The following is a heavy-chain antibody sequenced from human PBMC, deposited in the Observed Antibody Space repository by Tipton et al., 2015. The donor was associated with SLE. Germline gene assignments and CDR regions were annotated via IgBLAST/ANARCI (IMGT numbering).Heavy chain of an antibody. D-gene: IGHD3-10*01. CDR1: GFTFSSYG. CDR2: IWYDGSNK. J-gene: IGHJ6*03. CDR3: RSTPYPMARGAIYMDV. Sequence: SGFTFSSYGTHWVRQAPGKGLEWVAVIWYDGSNKYYADSVKGRFTISRDNSKNTLYLQMNSLRAEDTAVYYCRSTPYPMARGAIYMDVWGKGTTVTVSS. V-gene: IGHV3-33*01.